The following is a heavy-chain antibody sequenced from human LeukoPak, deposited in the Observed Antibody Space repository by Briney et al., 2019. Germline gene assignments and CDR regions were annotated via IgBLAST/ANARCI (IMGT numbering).Heavy chain of an antibody. CDR1: GGSISSHY. CDR3: ARDPYYDFWSGYYTGRLDAFDI. V-gene: IGHV4-4*07. D-gene: IGHD3-3*01. J-gene: IGHJ3*02. CDR2: IYTSGST. Sequence: PSETLSLTCTVSGGSISSHYWSWIRQPAGKGLEWIGRIYTSGSTNYNPSLKSRVTMSVDTSKNQFSLKLSSVTAADTAVYYCARDPYYDFWSGYYTGRLDAFDIWGQGTMVTVSS.